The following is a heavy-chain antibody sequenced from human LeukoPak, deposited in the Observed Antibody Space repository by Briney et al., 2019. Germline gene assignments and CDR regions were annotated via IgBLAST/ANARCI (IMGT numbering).Heavy chain of an antibody. V-gene: IGHV3-11*04. D-gene: IGHD6-13*01. J-gene: IGHJ3*01. CDR3: VRVRDSSNWYVFDV. CDR2: ISSSGSTI. Sequence: TGGSLRLSCAASGFTFSDYYMSWIRQAPGKGLEWVSYISSSGSTIYYADSVKGRFTVSRDNSKNTLSLQMNSLRAEDTAVYYCVRVRDSSNWYVFDVWGQGTMVTVSS. CDR1: GFTFSDYY.